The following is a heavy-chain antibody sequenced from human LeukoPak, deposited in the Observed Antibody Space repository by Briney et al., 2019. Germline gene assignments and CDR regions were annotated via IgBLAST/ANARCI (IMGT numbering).Heavy chain of an antibody. V-gene: IGHV3-49*03. CDR2: IRSKAYGGTT. CDR3: TRALRSVYYGSGPPFDY. D-gene: IGHD3-10*01. CDR1: GFTFGDYA. J-gene: IGHJ4*02. Sequence: GGSLRLPCTASGFTFGDYAMSWFRQAPGKGLEWVGFIRSKAYGGTTEYAASVKGRFTISRDDSKSIAYLQMNSLKTEDTAVYYCTRALRSVYYGSGPPFDYWGQGTLVTVSS.